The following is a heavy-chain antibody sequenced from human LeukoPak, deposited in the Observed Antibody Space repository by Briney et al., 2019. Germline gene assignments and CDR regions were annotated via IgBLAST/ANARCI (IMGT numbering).Heavy chain of an antibody. CDR2: INPSGGST. D-gene: IGHD3-10*01. CDR3: ARDWNYYGPGRLPGGY. V-gene: IGHV1-46*01. J-gene: IGHJ4*02. Sequence: ASVKVSCKASGYTFTSYYMHWVRQAPGQGLEWMGIINPSGGSTTYAQKFQGRVTMTRDTSTSTVYMELNSLTSEDTAVYYCARDWNYYGPGRLPGGYWGQGTLVTVSS. CDR1: GYTFTSYY.